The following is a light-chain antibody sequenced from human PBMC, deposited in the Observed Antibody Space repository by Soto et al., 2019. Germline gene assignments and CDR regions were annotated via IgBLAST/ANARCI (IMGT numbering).Light chain of an antibody. CDR1: ESVSTN. CDR2: GAS. Sequence: EIVITKSPATLSLYPGKRATLSCRASESVSTNLAWYQQKAGQAPRLLIYGASTRATGIPARFSGSGSGTEFTLTISSLQSEDFAVYYCQQYSIWRTFGQGTKVDIK. J-gene: IGKJ1*01. CDR3: QQYSIWRT. V-gene: IGKV3-15*01.